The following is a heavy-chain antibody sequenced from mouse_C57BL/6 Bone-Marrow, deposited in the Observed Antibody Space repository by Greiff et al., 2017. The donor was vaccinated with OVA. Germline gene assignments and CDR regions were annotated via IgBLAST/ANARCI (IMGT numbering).Heavy chain of an antibody. CDR3: ARGLDD. J-gene: IGHJ2*01. CDR1: GFTFSSYA. CDR2: ISDGGSYT. V-gene: IGHV5-4*03. Sequence: DVMLVESGGGLVKPGGSLTLSCAASGFTFSSYAMSWVRQTPEKRLEWVATISDGGSYTYYPDNVKGRFTISRDNAKNNLYLQMSHLKSEDTAMYYCARGLDDWGQGTTLTVSS.